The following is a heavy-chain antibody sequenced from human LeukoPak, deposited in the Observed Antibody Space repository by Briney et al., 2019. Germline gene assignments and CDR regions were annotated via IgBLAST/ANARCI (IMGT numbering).Heavy chain of an antibody. J-gene: IGHJ4*02. CDR2: ISGSGDST. Sequence: GGSLRLSCAASGFTFSSYAMGWVRQAPGKGLEWVSAISGSGDSTYYGDSVKGRFTISRDNSKNTLYLQMNSLRAEDTAVYYCAKTRPLDSSSWSHGDYWGQGTLVTVSS. CDR3: AKTRPLDSSSWSHGDY. D-gene: IGHD6-13*01. V-gene: IGHV3-23*01. CDR1: GFTFSSYA.